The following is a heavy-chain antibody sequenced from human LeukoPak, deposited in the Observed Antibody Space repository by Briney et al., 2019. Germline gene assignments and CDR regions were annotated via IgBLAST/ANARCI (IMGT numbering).Heavy chain of an antibody. CDR3: ARAYYYDSSAMGGAFDI. D-gene: IGHD3-22*01. CDR1: GFTFDDYA. J-gene: IGHJ3*02. CDR2: ISWNSGSI. Sequence: PGRSLRLSCAASGFTFDDYAMHWVRQAPGKGLEWVSGISWNSGSIGYADSVKGRFTISRDNAKNSLYLQMNSLRAEDTALYYCARAYYYDSSAMGGAFDIWGQGTMVTVSS. V-gene: IGHV3-9*01.